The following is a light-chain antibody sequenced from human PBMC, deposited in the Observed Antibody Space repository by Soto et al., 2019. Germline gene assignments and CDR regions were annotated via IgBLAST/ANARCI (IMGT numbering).Light chain of an antibody. CDR1: QGITNS. CDR3: QQLTSNPLT. J-gene: IGKJ4*01. V-gene: IGKV1-9*01. Sequence: DIQLTQSPSFLSASVGDRVTITCRASQGITNSLAWYQQKPGKAPHLLIYAASTLQGGVPSRFSGSRSGTDFTLAISSLQPEDFATYYCQQLTSNPLTFGGGTKVEIK. CDR2: AAS.